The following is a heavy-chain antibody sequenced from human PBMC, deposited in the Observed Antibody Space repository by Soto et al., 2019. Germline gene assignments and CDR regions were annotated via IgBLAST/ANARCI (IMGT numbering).Heavy chain of an antibody. V-gene: IGHV3-23*01. D-gene: IGHD4-17*01. J-gene: IGHJ6*02. Sequence: GSLRLSCAASGFTFSSYAMSWVRQAPGKGLEWVSAISGSGGSTYYADSVKGRFTISRDNSKNTLYLQMNSLRAEDTAVYYCAKGSGDYSYYYYGMDVWGQGTTVTVSS. CDR2: ISGSGGST. CDR1: GFTFSSYA. CDR3: AKGSGDYSYYYYGMDV.